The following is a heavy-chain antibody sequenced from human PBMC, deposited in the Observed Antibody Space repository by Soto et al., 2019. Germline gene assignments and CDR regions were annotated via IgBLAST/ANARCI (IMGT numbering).Heavy chain of an antibody. Sequence: PGGSLRLSCAASGFTFSDSYMDWVRQAPGKGLEWVGRITNRANSYTTEYAASVKGRFTISRDDSKNSLDLQMNSLKTEDTAVYYCARLVRMSTTFDSWGQGTLVTVSS. V-gene: IGHV3-72*01. CDR2: ITNRANSYTT. J-gene: IGHJ4*02. CDR1: GFTFSDSY. D-gene: IGHD1-26*01. CDR3: ARLVRMSTTFDS.